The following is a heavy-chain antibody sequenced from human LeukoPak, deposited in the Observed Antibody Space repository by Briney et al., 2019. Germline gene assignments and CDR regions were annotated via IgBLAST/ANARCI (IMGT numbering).Heavy chain of an antibody. Sequence: GGSLRLSCAASGFTFSSYEMNWVRQVPGKGLEWVSYISSSGSTIYYADSVKGRFTISRDNAKNSLYLRMNSLRAEDTAVYYCARVLRVSSYYYDSPFDYWGQGTLVTVSS. CDR3: ARVLRVSSYYYDSPFDY. V-gene: IGHV3-48*03. CDR2: ISSSGSTI. D-gene: IGHD3-22*01. CDR1: GFTFSSYE. J-gene: IGHJ4*02.